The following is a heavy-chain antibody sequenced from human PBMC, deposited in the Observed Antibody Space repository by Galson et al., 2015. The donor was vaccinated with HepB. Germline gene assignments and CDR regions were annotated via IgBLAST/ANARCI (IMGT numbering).Heavy chain of an antibody. CDR1: GYTFTSYA. V-gene: IGHV1-3*01. J-gene: IGHJ4*02. CDR3: AREFASTLPSERWVVISPFDY. Sequence: SVKVSCKASGYTFTSYAMHWVRQAPGQRLEWMGWINAGNGNTKYSQKFQGRVTITRDTSASTAYMELSSLRSEDTAVYYCAREFASTLPSERWVVISPFDYWGQGTLVTVSS. D-gene: IGHD3-22*01. CDR2: INAGNGNT.